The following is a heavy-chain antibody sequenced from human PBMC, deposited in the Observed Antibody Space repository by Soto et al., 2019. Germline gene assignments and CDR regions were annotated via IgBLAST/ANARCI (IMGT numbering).Heavy chain of an antibody. CDR1: GFTFSSYA. CDR2: ISGNGVTT. D-gene: IGHD3-9*01. V-gene: IGHV3-64D*08. CDR3: VKDLSGPILTGYLYAFDV. Sequence: GGSLRLSCSASGFTFSSYAMHWVRQAPGKGLEYVSAISGNGVTTYYADSVKGRFTIARDNSKNTLYLQMSSLRAEDTAVFYCVKDLSGPILTGYLYAFDVWGQGTMVTVSS. J-gene: IGHJ3*01.